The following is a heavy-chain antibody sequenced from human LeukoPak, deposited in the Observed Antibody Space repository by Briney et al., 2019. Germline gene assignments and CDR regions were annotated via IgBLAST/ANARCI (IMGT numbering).Heavy chain of an antibody. D-gene: IGHD2-2*02. CDR1: GFTFDDYA. Sequence: PGRSLRLSCAASGFTFDDYAMHWVRQAPGKGLEWVSGISWSSGSIGYADSVKGRFTISRDNAKNSLYLQMNSLRAEDTALYYCAKAPFRLLYYYFDYWGQGTLVTVSS. J-gene: IGHJ4*02. CDR2: ISWSSGSI. CDR3: AKAPFRLLYYYFDY. V-gene: IGHV3-9*01.